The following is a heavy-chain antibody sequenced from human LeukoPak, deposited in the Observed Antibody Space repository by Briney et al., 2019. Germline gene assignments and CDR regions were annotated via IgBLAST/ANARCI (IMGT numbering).Heavy chain of an antibody. J-gene: IGHJ6*02. CDR1: GGSISSYY. D-gene: IGHD3-16*01. Sequence: ETLSLTCTVSGGSISSYYWNWIRQPPGKGLEWIGFIYSSGTTNYNPSLKSRVTISVDTSKNQFSLKLSSVTAADTAVYYCARRASLMIMDVWGQGTTVTVSS. CDR3: ARRASLMIMDV. V-gene: IGHV4-59*12. CDR2: IYSSGTT.